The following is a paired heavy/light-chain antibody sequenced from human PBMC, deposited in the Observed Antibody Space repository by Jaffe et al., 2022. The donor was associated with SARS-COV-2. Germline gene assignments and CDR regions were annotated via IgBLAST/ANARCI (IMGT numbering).Light chain of an antibody. CDR3: QSYDSSLSGLV. V-gene: IGLV1-40*01. Sequence: QSVLTQPPSVSGAPGQRVTISCTGSSSNIGAGYDVHWYQQLPGAAPKLLIYGNTNRPSGVPDRFSGSKSGTSASLAITGLQAEDEADYYCQSYDSSLSGLVFGGGTKLTVL. J-gene: IGLJ2*01. CDR1: SSNIGAGYD. CDR2: GNT.
Heavy chain of an antibody. Sequence: EVQLVESGGGLVQRGGSLRLSCAASEFAFRTYSMNWVRQAPGKGLEWVSYIGSSGSSVSYADSVRGRFTISRDNAENSLYLQMDSLRDEDTAVYYCARDPSGFIDQWGQGTLVTVSS. D-gene: IGHD3-9*01. CDR2: IGSSGSSV. J-gene: IGHJ4*02. V-gene: IGHV3-48*02. CDR3: ARDPSGFIDQ. CDR1: EFAFRTYS.